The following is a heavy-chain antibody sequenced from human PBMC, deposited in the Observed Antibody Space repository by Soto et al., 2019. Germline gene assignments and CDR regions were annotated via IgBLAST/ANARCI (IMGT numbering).Heavy chain of an antibody. CDR1: GYTFTAQY. CDR2: TNPTTGAT. V-gene: IGHV1-2*02. Sequence: QAQLVQSGAEVKKPGASVKVSCQASGYTFTAQYLHWVRKPPGEGLEWMGWTNPTTGATRYAQKFQGRVTMTRDTSMSTAYLEVRSLRPDDTAVYYCAKGDSSWVSWFDPWGQGTLVTVSS. D-gene: IGHD6-19*01. J-gene: IGHJ5*02. CDR3: AKGDSSWVSWFDP.